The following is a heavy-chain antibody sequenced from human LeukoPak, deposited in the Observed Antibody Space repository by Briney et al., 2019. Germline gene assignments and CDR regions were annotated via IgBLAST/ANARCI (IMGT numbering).Heavy chain of an antibody. CDR3: ATELGTSGAASYYYYGMDV. D-gene: IGHD7-27*01. CDR1: GFTFNTYA. J-gene: IGHJ6*02. Sequence: PGGSLRLSCAASGFTFNTYAMSWVRQAPGKGLEWVSGIVGSGVSTYYADSVKGRFTISRDNSKNTVYLQMNSLRVDDTAVYYCATELGTSGAASYYYYGMDVWGQGTTVTVSS. CDR2: IVGSGVST. V-gene: IGHV3-23*01.